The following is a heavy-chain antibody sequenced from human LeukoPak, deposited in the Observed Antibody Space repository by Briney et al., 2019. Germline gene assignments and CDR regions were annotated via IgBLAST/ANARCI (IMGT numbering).Heavy chain of an antibody. Sequence: SGGSLRLSCAASGFTFSKYDMYWVRQATGKGLECVSAIGIAGDTKYTDSVKGRFTISRENGKASLYLHMNSLRAEDTAVYYCVRGGIAVSGLDAFDIWGQGTVVTVFS. D-gene: IGHD6-19*01. J-gene: IGHJ3*02. CDR1: GFTFSKYD. CDR2: IGIAGDT. CDR3: VRGGIAVSGLDAFDI. V-gene: IGHV3-13*01.